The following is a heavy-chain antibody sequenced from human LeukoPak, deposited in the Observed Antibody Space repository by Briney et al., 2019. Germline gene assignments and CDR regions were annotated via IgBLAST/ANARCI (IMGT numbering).Heavy chain of an antibody. CDR3: ARGAAAGTRS. D-gene: IGHD6-13*01. Sequence: SETLSLTCTVSGGSISSSDHYWAWIRQPPGKGLEWIGSRYYSGDNYYSPSLKSRVTISVDTSRNEFALKLNSVTAADTAVYFCARGAAAGTRSWGQGTLVTVSS. CDR2: RYYSGDN. J-gene: IGHJ5*02. CDR1: GGSISSSDHY. V-gene: IGHV4-39*02.